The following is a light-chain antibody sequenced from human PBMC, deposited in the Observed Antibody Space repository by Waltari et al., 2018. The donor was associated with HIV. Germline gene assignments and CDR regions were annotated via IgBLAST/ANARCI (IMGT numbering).Light chain of an antibody. CDR2: NNN. V-gene: IGLV1-44*01. CDR1: SSNIGSNT. Sequence: QSVLTQPPSASGTPGQRVTIFCSGSSSNIGSNTLNWYQHLPGTAPKLLIYNNNHRPSGVPERFSGSKSGTSASLAISGLQSEDEADYYCAAWDDSLNGRVFGGGTKLTVL. J-gene: IGLJ2*01. CDR3: AAWDDSLNGRV.